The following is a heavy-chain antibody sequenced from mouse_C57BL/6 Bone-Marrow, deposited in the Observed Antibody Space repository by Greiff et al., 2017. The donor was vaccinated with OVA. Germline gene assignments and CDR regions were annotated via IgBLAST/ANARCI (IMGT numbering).Heavy chain of an antibody. Sequence: VQLQESGAVLAKPGASVKLSCKASGYTFTSSWMHWVNQRPGPGLAWIGYINPSSGYTKYNQKFKDKATLTADKSSSTAYMQLSSLTYEDSAVYYCARGNGKRRNAMDYWGQGTSVTVSS. D-gene: IGHD2-1*01. CDR3: ARGNGKRRNAMDY. J-gene: IGHJ4*01. V-gene: IGHV1-7*01. CDR1: GYTFTSSW. CDR2: INPSSGYT.